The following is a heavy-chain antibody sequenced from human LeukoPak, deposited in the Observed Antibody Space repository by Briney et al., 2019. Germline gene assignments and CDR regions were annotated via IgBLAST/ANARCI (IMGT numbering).Heavy chain of an antibody. D-gene: IGHD3-22*01. Sequence: GGSLRLSWAASGFTFSSYGMHWVRQAPGKGLEWVAVISYDGSNKYYADSVKGRFTISRDNSKNTLYLQMNSLRAEDTAVYYCAKDQYYYDSSGLFDYWGQGTLVTVSS. J-gene: IGHJ4*02. CDR3: AKDQYYYDSSGLFDY. V-gene: IGHV3-30*18. CDR2: ISYDGSNK. CDR1: GFTFSSYG.